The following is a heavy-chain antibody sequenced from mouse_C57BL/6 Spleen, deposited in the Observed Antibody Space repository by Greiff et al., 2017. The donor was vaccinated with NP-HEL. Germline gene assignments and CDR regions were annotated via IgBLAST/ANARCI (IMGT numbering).Heavy chain of an antibody. V-gene: IGHV1-64*01. CDR1: GYTFTSYW. CDR2: IHPNSGST. Sequence: QVHVKQSGAELVKPGASVKLSCKASGYTFTSYWMHWVKQRPGQGLEWIGMIHPNSGSTNYNEKFKSKATLTVDKSSSTAYMQLSSLTSEDSAVYYCAREGDYGKYFDYWGQGTTLTVSS. D-gene: IGHD2-1*01. J-gene: IGHJ2*01. CDR3: AREGDYGKYFDY.